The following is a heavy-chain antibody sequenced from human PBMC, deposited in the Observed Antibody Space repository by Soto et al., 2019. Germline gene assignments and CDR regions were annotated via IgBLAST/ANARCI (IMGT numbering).Heavy chain of an antibody. V-gene: IGHV4-59*11. J-gene: IGHJ4*02. CDR1: GDSIKTHY. D-gene: IGHD2-2*03. Sequence: SETLSLTCNVTGDSIKTHYWSWIRQAPGKGLEWIGYIYYSGSTLYNPSLKRRVTISADTAKNQFSLRLTSLTAADTAVYYCASGWMTPFDNSAQGTLLTVS. CDR3: ASGWMTPFDN. CDR2: IYYSGST.